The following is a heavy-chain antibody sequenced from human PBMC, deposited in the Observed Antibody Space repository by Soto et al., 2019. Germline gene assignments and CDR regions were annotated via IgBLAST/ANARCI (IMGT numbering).Heavy chain of an antibody. Sequence: AVSVCCNVSRETCSDYAVTGGRQAPGQGLLGMGGIIPIFNTANYAQKCQGRVTITADKSTSTAYMELSSLRSEDTAVYYCARGLVVPAGIRYYYYGMDVWGQGNTVNVSS. CDR3: ARGLVVPAGIRYYYYGMDV. CDR2: IIPIFNTA. D-gene: IGHD2-2*01. J-gene: IGHJ6*02. V-gene: IGHV1-69*06. CDR1: RETCSDYA.